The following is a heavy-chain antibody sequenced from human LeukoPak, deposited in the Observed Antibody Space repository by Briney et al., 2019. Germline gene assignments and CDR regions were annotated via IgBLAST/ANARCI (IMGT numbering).Heavy chain of an antibody. CDR2: ISAYNGNT. V-gene: IGHV1-18*01. D-gene: IGHD2-2*02. J-gene: IGHJ6*02. CDR3: ARPSFHCSSTSCYTGYGMDV. Sequence: GASVKVSRKASGYTFTSYGISWVRQAPGQGLEWMGWISAYNGNTNYAQKIQGRVTMTTDTSTSTAYMELRSLRSDDTAVYYCARPSFHCSSTSCYTGYGMDVWGQGTTVTVSS. CDR1: GYTFTSYG.